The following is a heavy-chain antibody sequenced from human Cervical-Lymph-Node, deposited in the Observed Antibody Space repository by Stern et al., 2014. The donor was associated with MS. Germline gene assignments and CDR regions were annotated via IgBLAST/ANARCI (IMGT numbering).Heavy chain of an antibody. CDR2: ISYDGSNE. CDR1: GFTFSSYA. J-gene: IGHJ4*02. CDR3: ARARGPAYNSSPLL. D-gene: IGHD6-6*01. V-gene: IGHV3-30-3*01. Sequence: VHLVESGGGVVQPGRSLRLSCAASGFTFSSYAMHWVRQAPGKGLEWVAVISYDGSNEYYADSVKGRFTISRDNSKNTLYLQMNSLRAEDTAVYYCARARGPAYNSSPLLWGQGTLVTVSS.